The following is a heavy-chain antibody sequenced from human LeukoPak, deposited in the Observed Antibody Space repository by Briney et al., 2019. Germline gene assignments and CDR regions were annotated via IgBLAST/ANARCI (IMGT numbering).Heavy chain of an antibody. Sequence: TSETLSLTCTVSGGSISSYYWSWIRQPPGKGLEWIGYIYYSGSTNYNPSLKSRVTISVDTSKNQFSLKLSSVTAADTAVYYCARVKLELWPRIDYWGQGTLVTVSS. CDR2: IYYSGST. CDR1: GGSISSYY. J-gene: IGHJ4*02. D-gene: IGHD1-7*01. CDR3: ARVKLELWPRIDY. V-gene: IGHV4-59*01.